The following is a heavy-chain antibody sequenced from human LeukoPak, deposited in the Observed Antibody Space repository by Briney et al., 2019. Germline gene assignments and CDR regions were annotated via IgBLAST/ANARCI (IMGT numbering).Heavy chain of an antibody. Sequence: SGGSLRLSCAASGFTFSNYWMGWVRQAPGKGLEWVANIKQDGSTRYYADSVKGRFTISRDNAKNSLFLQMNSLRAEDTAVYYCAKEGYWGQGTLVTVSS. CDR1: GFTFSNYW. CDR3: AKEGY. V-gene: IGHV3-7*01. CDR2: IKQDGSTR. J-gene: IGHJ4*02.